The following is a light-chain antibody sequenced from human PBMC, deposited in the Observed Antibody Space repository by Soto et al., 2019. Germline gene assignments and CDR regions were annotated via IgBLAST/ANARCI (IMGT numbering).Light chain of an antibody. CDR1: SSDVGGYNY. V-gene: IGLV2-14*03. J-gene: IGLJ2*01. CDR2: DVS. CDR3: SSYTSSSTVV. Sequence: QSALTQPASVSGSPGQSITISCTGTSSDVGGYNYVSWYQHHPGKAPKLMIYDVSNRPSGVSNRFSGSKSGNTASLTISGLQAEAEADYYCSSYTSSSTVVFGGGTKLTVL.